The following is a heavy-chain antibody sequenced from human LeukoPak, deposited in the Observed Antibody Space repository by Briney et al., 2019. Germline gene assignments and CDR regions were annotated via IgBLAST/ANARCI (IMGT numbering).Heavy chain of an antibody. Sequence: GSSVKVSCKASGGTFSSYAISWVRQAPGQGLEWMGGIIPIFGTANYAQKFQGRVTITADESTSTAYMELSSLRSEDTAVYYCARASSTGCYTEVWCAFDIWGQGTMVTVSS. J-gene: IGHJ3*02. D-gene: IGHD2-2*02. CDR1: GGTFSSYA. CDR3: ARASSTGCYTEVWCAFDI. V-gene: IGHV1-69*01. CDR2: IIPIFGTA.